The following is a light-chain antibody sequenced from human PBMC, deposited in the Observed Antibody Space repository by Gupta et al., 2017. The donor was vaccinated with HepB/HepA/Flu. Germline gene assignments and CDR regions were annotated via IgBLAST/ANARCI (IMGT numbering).Light chain of an antibody. Sequence: IVFTQSPGTLSLSPGEGATLSCKTSQSINSNYLAWYQQKPGQTPRLVIYDTSSRATGIPDRFSGSGSGTEFTLTIRRLEPEDFAMYYCQHYGSSPLYAFGQGTKLEIK. V-gene: IGKV3-20*01. CDR1: QSINSNY. J-gene: IGKJ2*01. CDR3: QHYGSSPLYA. CDR2: DTS.